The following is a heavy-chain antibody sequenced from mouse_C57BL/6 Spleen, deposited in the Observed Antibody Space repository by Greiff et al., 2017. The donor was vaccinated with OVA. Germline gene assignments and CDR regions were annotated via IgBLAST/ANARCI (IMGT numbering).Heavy chain of an antibody. CDR2: ISYDGSN. V-gene: IGHV3-6*01. CDR1: GYSITSGYY. CDR3: ARGPAWFAY. J-gene: IGHJ3*01. Sequence: DVKLQESGPGLVKPSQSLSLTCSVPGYSITSGYYWNWIRQFPGNKLEWLGYISYDGSNNYNQSLKNRISITRDPSKNQFFLKLNSVTTEDTATYYCARGPAWFAYWGQGTLVTVSA.